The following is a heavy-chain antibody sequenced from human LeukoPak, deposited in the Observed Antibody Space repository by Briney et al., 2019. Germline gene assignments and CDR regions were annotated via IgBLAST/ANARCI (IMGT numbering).Heavy chain of an antibody. D-gene: IGHD3/OR15-3a*01. V-gene: IGHV3-21*01. CDR2: ISSSSSYI. CDR1: GFTFSSYS. J-gene: IGHJ4*02. Sequence: GGFLRLSCAASGFTFSSYSMNWVRQAPGKGLEWVSSISSSSSYIYYADSVKGRFTISRDNAKNSLYLHMNSLRAEGTAVYYCANEMQGTGEDYWGQGTLVTVSS. CDR3: ANEMQGTGEDY.